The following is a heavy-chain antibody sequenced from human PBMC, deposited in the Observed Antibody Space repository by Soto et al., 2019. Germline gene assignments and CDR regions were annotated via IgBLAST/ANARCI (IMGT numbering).Heavy chain of an antibody. D-gene: IGHD3-22*01. J-gene: IGHJ1*01. CDR2: IYYSGST. Sequence: ETLSLTCAVSGYSISSSNWWGWIRQPPGKGLEWIGYIYYSGSTYYSPSLKSQVTMSVDTSKNQFSLKLSSVTAVDTAVYYCARAPQISGYYPDYFQHWGQGTLVTVSS. V-gene: IGHV4-28*03. CDR1: GYSISSSNW. CDR3: ARAPQISGYYPDYFQH.